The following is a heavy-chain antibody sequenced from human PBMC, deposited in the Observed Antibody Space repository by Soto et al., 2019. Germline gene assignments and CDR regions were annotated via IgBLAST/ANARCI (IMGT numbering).Heavy chain of an antibody. V-gene: IGHV3-30-3*01. Sequence: LRLSCAASGFTFSSYAMHWVRQAPGKGLEWVAVISYDGSNKYYADSVRGRFTISRDNSKNTLYLQMNSLRAEDTAVYYCARELKSYYYYGMDVWGQGTTVTVS. J-gene: IGHJ6*02. CDR3: ARELKSYYYYGMDV. CDR2: ISYDGSNK. CDR1: GFTFSSYA.